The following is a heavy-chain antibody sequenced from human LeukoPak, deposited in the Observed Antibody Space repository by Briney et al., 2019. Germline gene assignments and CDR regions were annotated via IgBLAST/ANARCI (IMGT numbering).Heavy chain of an antibody. D-gene: IGHD3-16*02. Sequence: ASVKVSCKASGYTFTSYDINWVRQAPGQGLEWMGWINPNSGGTNYAQKFQGRVTMTRDTSISTAYMELSRLRSDDTAVYYCARDVIRAAFDIWGQGTMATVSS. J-gene: IGHJ3*02. CDR2: INPNSGGT. V-gene: IGHV1-2*02. CDR3: ARDVIRAAFDI. CDR1: GYTFTSYD.